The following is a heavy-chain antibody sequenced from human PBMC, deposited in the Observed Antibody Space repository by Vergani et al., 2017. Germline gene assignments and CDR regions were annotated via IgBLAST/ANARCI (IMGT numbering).Heavy chain of an antibody. Sequence: QVQLVESGGGVVQPGRSLRLSCAASGFTFNKYGMHWVRQAPGKGLEWVAVKWYDGNNKQYADSVKGRFTISRDNSKSTMYLQMNSLRDEDTGVYYCARDWRLLYNRFDPWGQGTLVTVSS. D-gene: IGHD1-14*01. J-gene: IGHJ5*02. CDR3: ARDWRLLYNRFDP. CDR1: GFTFNKYG. V-gene: IGHV3-33*01. CDR2: KWYDGNNK.